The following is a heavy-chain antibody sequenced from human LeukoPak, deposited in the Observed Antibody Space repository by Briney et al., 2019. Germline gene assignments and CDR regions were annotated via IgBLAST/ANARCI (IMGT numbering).Heavy chain of an antibody. CDR1: GFTFTSSA. D-gene: IGHD6-13*01. V-gene: IGHV1-58*01. CDR2: IVVGSGNT. J-gene: IGHJ6*02. Sequence: ASVKVSCKASGFTFTSSAVQWVRQARGQRLGWIGWIVVGSGNTNYAQKFQERVTITRDMSTSTAYMELSSLRSEDTAVYYCAAAMGQHLGGMDVWGQGTTVTVSS. CDR3: AAAMGQHLGGMDV.